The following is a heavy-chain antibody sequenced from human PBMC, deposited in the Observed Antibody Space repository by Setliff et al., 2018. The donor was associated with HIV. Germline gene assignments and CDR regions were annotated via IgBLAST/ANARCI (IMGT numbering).Heavy chain of an antibody. CDR2: IQSSGIT. J-gene: IGHJ4*02. V-gene: IGHV3-23*01. CDR1: GFTFSSSA. D-gene: IGHD3-22*01. CDR3: AKLDYYDTSGSWARKVAIDF. Sequence: GGSLRLSCAASGFTFSSSAMSWVRQAPGKGLEWVSLIQSSGITYYADSVKGRFTISRDNSNNTLSLQMSSLRAEGTALYYCAKLDYYDTSGSWARKVAIDFWGQGTLVTVSS.